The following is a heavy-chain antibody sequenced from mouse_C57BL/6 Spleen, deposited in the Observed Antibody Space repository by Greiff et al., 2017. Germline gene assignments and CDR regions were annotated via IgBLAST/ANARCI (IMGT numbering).Heavy chain of an antibody. Sequence: ESGPGLVKPSQSLSLTCSVTGYSITSGYYWNWIRQFPGNKLEWMGYISYDGSNNYNPSLKNRISITRDTSKNQFFLKLNSVTTEDTATYYCARDSSGYDYWGQGTTLTVSS. J-gene: IGHJ2*01. V-gene: IGHV3-6*01. CDR1: GYSITSGYY. CDR2: ISYDGSN. D-gene: IGHD3-2*02. CDR3: ARDSSGYDY.